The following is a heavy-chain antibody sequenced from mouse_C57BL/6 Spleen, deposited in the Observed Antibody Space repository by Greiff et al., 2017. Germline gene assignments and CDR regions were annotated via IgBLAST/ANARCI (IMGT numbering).Heavy chain of an antibody. CDR1: GFNIKNTY. J-gene: IGHJ4*01. CDR3: ALYDYDEAMDY. V-gene: IGHV14-3*01. CDR2: IDPANGNT. D-gene: IGHD2-4*01. Sequence: EVQLHQSVAELVRPGASVKLSCTASGFNIKNTYMHWVKQSPEQGLEWIGRIDPANGNTKYAPKFQGKATIPADTSSDTAYLQLSSLTSEDTAIYYCALYDYDEAMDYWGQGTSVTVSS.